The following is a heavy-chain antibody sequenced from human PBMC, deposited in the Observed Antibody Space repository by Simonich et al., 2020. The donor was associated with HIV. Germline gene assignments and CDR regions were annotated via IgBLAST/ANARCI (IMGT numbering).Heavy chain of an antibody. CDR2: IYHSGST. D-gene: IGHD3-22*01. CDR3: AREWATMIGRYGMDV. CDR1: GYSISSGYY. J-gene: IGHJ6*02. V-gene: IGHV4-38-2*02. Sequence: QVQLQESSPGLVKPSETLSLTCAVSGYSISSGYYWGWIRQPPGKGLEWIGSIYHSGSTYSNPPLQSRVTISVDTSKNPFSRKLSSVTAADTAVYYCAREWATMIGRYGMDVWGQGTTVTVSS.